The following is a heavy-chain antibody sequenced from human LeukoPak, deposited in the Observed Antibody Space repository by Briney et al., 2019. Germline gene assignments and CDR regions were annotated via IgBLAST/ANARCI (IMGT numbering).Heavy chain of an antibody. CDR3: AVPGIAAAGPRGFDY. J-gene: IGHJ4*02. Sequence: SETLSLTCTVSGGSISSGGYYWSWIRQPPGKGLEWIGYIYHSGSTNYNPSLKSRVTISVDTSKNQFSLKLSSVTAADTAVYYCAVPGIAAAGPRGFDYWGQGTLVTVSS. CDR1: GGSISSGGYY. CDR2: IYHSGST. D-gene: IGHD6-13*01. V-gene: IGHV4-30-2*01.